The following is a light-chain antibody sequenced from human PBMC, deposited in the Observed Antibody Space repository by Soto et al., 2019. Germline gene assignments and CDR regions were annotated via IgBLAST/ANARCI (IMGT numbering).Light chain of an antibody. CDR3: QHSYNAPPFT. J-gene: IGKJ2*01. V-gene: IGKV1-39*01. Sequence: DIQMTQSPSSLSASVGASVTITCRASQNIYNYLNWYQQKPGKAPRLLIFAASTLHSGVPSRFTGSGSGTDFSLTINGLQPEDFATYYGQHSYNAPPFTFGQGTRLEI. CDR2: AAS. CDR1: QNIYNY.